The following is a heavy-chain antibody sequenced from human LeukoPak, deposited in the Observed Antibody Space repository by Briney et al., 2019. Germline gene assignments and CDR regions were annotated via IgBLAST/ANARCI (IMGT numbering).Heavy chain of an antibody. D-gene: IGHD6-13*01. J-gene: IGHJ3*02. V-gene: IGHV3-53*01. CDR2: IYSGGST. CDR1: GFTVSSNY. Sequence: GGSLRLSCAASGFTVSSNYMSWVRQAPGKGLEWVSVIYSGGSTYYADSVKGRFTISRDNSKNTLYLQMNSLRAEDTAVYYCASSARIAAAGDAFDIWGQGTMVTVSS. CDR3: ASSARIAAAGDAFDI.